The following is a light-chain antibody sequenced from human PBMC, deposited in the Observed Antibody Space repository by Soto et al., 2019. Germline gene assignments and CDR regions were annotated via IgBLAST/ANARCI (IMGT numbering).Light chain of an antibody. CDR1: QSVSSSY. V-gene: IGKV3-20*01. Sequence: EIVLTQSPGTLSLSPGERANLSCRASQSVSSSYLAWYQQKPGQAPRLLIYGASSRATVIPDRFSGSGSGTDFTLTISRLEPEDFAVYYCQQYGSSPRTFGQGTNLEIK. CDR3: QQYGSSPRT. CDR2: GAS. J-gene: IGKJ2*01.